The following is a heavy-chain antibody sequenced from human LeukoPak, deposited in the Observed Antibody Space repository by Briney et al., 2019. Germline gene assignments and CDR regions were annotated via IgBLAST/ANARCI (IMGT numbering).Heavy chain of an antibody. CDR2: VYSSGST. CDR1: NVSISSYY. J-gene: IGHJ4*02. CDR3: VRHDTARYYFDC. Sequence: SETLSLTCTVSNVSISSYYWSWIRQPPGKGLEWIGYVYSSGSTNYNPSLESRVTISIYTSNNQFSLKLSSVTAADTAVYYCVRHDTARYYFDCWGQGTLVTVSS. D-gene: IGHD2-21*02. V-gene: IGHV4-59*01.